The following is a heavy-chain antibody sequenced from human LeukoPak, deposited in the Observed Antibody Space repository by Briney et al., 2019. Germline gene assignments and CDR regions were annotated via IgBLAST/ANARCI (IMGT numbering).Heavy chain of an antibody. V-gene: IGHV3-48*01. D-gene: IGHD1-26*01. Sequence: GGSLRLSCAASGFTFSSYSMNWVRQAPGKGLDWLSYISVLSDSIYYADSVKGRFTISRDNSKNTLDLQMNSLRAEDTAGYYCAKHLLVGGTRGAYAFDIWGRGTMVTVSS. CDR1: GFTFSSYS. CDR3: AKHLLVGGTRGAYAFDI. J-gene: IGHJ3*02. CDR2: ISVLSDSI.